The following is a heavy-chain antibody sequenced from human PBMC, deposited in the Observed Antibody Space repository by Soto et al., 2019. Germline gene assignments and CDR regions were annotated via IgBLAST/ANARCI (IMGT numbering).Heavy chain of an antibody. CDR2: IKQDGSDK. V-gene: IGHV3-7*01. J-gene: IGHJ4*02. CDR3: ARDRDYAFDY. Sequence: GGSLRLSCAASGFTFSNYWMSWVRQAPGKGLEWVAIIKQDGSDKFYVDSVKGRFTISRDNAKNSLYLQMNSLRTEDAAVYYCARDRDYAFDYWGRGTLVTVSS. CDR1: GFTFSNYW. D-gene: IGHD4-17*01.